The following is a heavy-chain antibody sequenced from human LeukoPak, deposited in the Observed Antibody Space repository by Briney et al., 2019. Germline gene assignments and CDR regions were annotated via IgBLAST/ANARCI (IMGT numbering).Heavy chain of an antibody. J-gene: IGHJ5*02. CDR2: ISGSGGST. CDR1: GFTFSSYA. D-gene: IGHD6-13*01. V-gene: IGHV3-23*01. Sequence: GGSLRLSCAASGFTFSSYAMSWVRQAPGKGLEWVSAISGSGGSTYYADSVKGRFTISRDNSKNMLYLQMNSLRAEDTAVYYCAKDRYSSSWYENWFDPWGQGTLVTVSS. CDR3: AKDRYSSSWYENWFDP.